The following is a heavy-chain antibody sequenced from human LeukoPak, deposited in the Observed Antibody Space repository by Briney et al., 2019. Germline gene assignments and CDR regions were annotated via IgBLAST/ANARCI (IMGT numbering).Heavy chain of an antibody. V-gene: IGHV1-69*04. Sequence: SVKVSCKASGYTFTGYYMHWVRQAPGQGLEWMGRIIPILGIANYAQKFQGRVTITADKSTSTAYMELSSLRSEDTAVYYCARVSVVGATPFDPWGQGTLVTVSS. CDR3: ARVSVVGATPFDP. CDR1: GYTFTGYY. J-gene: IGHJ5*02. CDR2: IIPILGIA. D-gene: IGHD1-26*01.